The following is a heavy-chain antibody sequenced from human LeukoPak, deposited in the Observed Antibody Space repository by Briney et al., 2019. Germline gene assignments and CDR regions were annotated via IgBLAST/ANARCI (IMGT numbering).Heavy chain of an antibody. CDR1: GYIYY. V-gene: IGHV1-2*02. J-gene: IGHJ3*01. CDR2: INPKSSDT. Sequence: ASVKVSCKASGYIYYFHWVRQAPGQGLEWMGWINPKSSDTNYAQKFQGRVTMTRDTSINTAYMELNSLRSDDTAVYYCARYDSVSFGAFDLWGQGTMVTVSS. D-gene: IGHD3-3*01. CDR3: ARYDSVSFGAFDL.